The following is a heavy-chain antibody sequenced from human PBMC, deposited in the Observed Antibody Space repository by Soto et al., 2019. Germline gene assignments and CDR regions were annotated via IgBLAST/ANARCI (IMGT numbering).Heavy chain of an antibody. CDR3: ARDWGAPGRGSAFGYYYHFGMDV. J-gene: IGHJ6*02. V-gene: IGHV3-7*05. Sequence: EVQLVESGGGLVQPGGSLRLSCAASGFTFSTYWMNWVRQAPGKGLEWVANIKEDGSEEYYVDSVKGRFTISRDNAKNSLFLDMNSPRGEYTAVYYCARDWGAPGRGSAFGYYYHFGMDVWGQGTTVTVPS. CDR2: IKEDGSEE. CDR1: GFTFSTYW. D-gene: IGHD3-16*01.